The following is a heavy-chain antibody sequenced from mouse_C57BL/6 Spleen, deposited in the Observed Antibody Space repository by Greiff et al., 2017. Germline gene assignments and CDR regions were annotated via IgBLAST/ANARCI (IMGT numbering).Heavy chain of an antibody. CDR3: AISYYGSYYFDY. J-gene: IGHJ2*01. CDR2: IHPSDSDT. V-gene: IGHV1-74*01. D-gene: IGHD1-1*01. Sequence: QVQLQQPGAELVKPGASVKVTCKASGYTFTSYWMHWVKQRPGQGLEWIGRIHPSDSDTNYNQKFKGKDTLTVDKSSSTAYMQLSRLTSEDSAVDCCAISYYGSYYFDYWGQGTTLTVSS. CDR1: GYTFTSYW.